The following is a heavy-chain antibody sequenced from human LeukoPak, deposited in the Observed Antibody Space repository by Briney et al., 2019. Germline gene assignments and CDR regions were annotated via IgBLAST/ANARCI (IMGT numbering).Heavy chain of an antibody. CDR1: GGSFSGYY. D-gene: IGHD2-2*01. CDR3: ARRGVVVPAPRAFDI. Sequence: PSETLSLTCAVYGGSFSGYYWSWIRQPPGKGLEWIGEINHSGSTNYNPSLKSRVTISVDTSKNQFSLKLSSVTAADTAVYYCARRGVVVPAPRAFDIWGQGTMVTVSS. V-gene: IGHV4-34*01. CDR2: INHSGST. J-gene: IGHJ3*02.